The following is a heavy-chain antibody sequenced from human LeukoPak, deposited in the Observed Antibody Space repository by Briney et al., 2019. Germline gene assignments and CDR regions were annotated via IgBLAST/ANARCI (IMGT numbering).Heavy chain of an antibody. V-gene: IGHV4-59*01. D-gene: IGHD1-26*01. CDR2: IYNSGRI. Sequence: PSETLSLTCIVSGGSISSYYWSWIRQPPGKGLEWIGYIYNSGRINYNPSLKSRVTISVDTSKNQFSLKLSSVTAADTAVYYCARYDSGSSNDAFDIWGQGTMVTVSS. CDR3: ARYDSGSSNDAFDI. J-gene: IGHJ3*02. CDR1: GGSISSYY.